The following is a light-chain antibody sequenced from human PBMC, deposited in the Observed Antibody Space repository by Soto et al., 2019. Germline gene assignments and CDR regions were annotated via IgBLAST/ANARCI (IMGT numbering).Light chain of an antibody. Sequence: QSVLTQPPSVSGAPGQRITISCTGSSSNIGADFDVYWYQQLPGAAPKLLIYDDNKRPSGIPDRFSGSKSGTSATLGITGFQTGDEADYFCKSYAGSNPYVFGSGTKVTVL. CDR2: DDN. V-gene: IGLV1-51*01. CDR3: KSYAGSNPYV. CDR1: SSNIGADFD. J-gene: IGLJ1*01.